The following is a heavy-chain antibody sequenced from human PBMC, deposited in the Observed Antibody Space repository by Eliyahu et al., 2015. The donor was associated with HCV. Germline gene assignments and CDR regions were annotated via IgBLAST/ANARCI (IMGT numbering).Heavy chain of an antibody. D-gene: IGHD2-2*01. J-gene: IGHJ3*02. V-gene: IGHV1-2*04. Sequence: QVQLVQSGAEVKKPGASVKVSCKASGYXFXGYYMXWVRQAPGQGLEWMGWINPNSGGTNYAQKFQGWVTMTRDTSISTAYMELSRLRSDDTAVYYCASSPRSLGYCSSTSCYEDAFDIWGQGTMVTVSS. CDR2: INPNSGGT. CDR3: ASSPRSLGYCSSTSCYEDAFDI. CDR1: GYXFXGYY.